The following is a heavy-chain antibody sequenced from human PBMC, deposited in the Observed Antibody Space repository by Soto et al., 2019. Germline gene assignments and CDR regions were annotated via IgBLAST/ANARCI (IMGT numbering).Heavy chain of an antibody. V-gene: IGHV3-33*01. D-gene: IGHD3-9*01. CDR1: GFTFSSYG. CDR3: ARDEYYDILTGYYTWAFDI. J-gene: IGHJ3*02. CDR2: IWYDGSNK. Sequence: LRLSCAASGFTFSSYGMHWVRQAPGKGLEWVAVIWYDGSNKYYADSVKGRFTISRDNSKNTLYLQMNSLRAEDTAVYYCARDEYYDILTGYYTWAFDIWGQGTMVTVSS.